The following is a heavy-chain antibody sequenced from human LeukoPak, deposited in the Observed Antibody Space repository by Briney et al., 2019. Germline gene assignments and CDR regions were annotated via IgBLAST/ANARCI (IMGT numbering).Heavy chain of an antibody. CDR1: GFTFSNAW. Sequence: GGSLRLSCAASGFTFSNAWMSWVRQAPGKGLEWFGRIKSKTDGGTTDYAAPVKGRFTISRDDSKNTLYLQMNSLKTEDTAVYYCTSEEATEGQFDYWGQGTLVTVSS. CDR2: IKSKTDGGTT. D-gene: IGHD1-14*01. CDR3: TSEEATEGQFDY. V-gene: IGHV3-15*01. J-gene: IGHJ4*02.